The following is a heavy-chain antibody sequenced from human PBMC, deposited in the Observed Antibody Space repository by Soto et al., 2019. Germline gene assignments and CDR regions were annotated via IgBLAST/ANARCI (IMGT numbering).Heavy chain of an antibody. D-gene: IGHD4-17*01. V-gene: IGHV3-30-3*01. CDR2: ISYDGSNK. CDR1: GFTFSSYA. J-gene: IGHJ4*02. CDR3: AREVTPDYGDWSPNFDY. Sequence: GGSLRLSCAASGFTFSSYAMHWVRQAPGKGLEWVAVISYDGSNKYYADSVKGRFTISRDNSKNTLYLQMNSLRAEDTAVYYCAREVTPDYGDWSPNFDYWGQGTLVTVSS.